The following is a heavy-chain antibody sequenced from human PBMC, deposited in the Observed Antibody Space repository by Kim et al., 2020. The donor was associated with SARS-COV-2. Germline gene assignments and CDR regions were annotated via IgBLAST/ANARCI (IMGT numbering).Heavy chain of an antibody. CDR3: ARERSIAAAGYFDY. V-gene: IGHV3-30*01. D-gene: IGHD6-13*01. Sequence: ADSVKGRFTISRDNSKNTLYLQMNSLRAEDTAVYYCARERSIAAAGYFDYWGQGTLVTVSS. J-gene: IGHJ4*02.